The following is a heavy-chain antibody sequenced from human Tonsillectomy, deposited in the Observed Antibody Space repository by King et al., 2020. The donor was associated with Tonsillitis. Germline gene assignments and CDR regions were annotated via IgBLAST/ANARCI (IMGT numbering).Heavy chain of an antibody. CDR3: ARYVSGSFDY. CDR1: GGSMSSSDHF. V-gene: IGHV4-39*01. CDR2: MYYSGTT. J-gene: IGHJ4*02. D-gene: IGHD1-26*01. Sequence: QLQESGPGVVKPSETLSLTCAVSGGSMSSSDHFWAWIRQPPGKGLELIAYMYYSGTTFYNPSLKSRITISGGTSENRFSLKLSSVTAADTAVYFCARYVSGSFDYWGQGALVTVSS.